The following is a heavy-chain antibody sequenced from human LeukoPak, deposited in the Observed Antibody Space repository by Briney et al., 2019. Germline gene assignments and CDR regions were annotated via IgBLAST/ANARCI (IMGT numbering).Heavy chain of an antibody. CDR3: AKAAMVLYYFDY. CDR1: GITFSSYG. J-gene: IGHJ4*02. CDR2: IRNDGSNK. D-gene: IGHD5-18*01. V-gene: IGHV3-30*02. Sequence: PGGSLRLSCAASGITFSSYGMHWVRQAPGKGLEWVAFIRNDGSNKYYADSVKGRFTISSDNSKNTLYLQMNSLRAEDTAVYYCAKAAMVLYYFDYWGQGTLVTVSP.